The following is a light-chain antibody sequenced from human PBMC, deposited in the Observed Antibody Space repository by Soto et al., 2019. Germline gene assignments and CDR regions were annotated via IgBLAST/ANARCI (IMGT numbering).Light chain of an antibody. V-gene: IGLV1-51*02. CDR1: SSNIGNNY. Sequence: QSVLTQPTSVSAAPGQTVTISCSGSSSNIGNNYVSWYQQLPGTAPKLLIYENNKRPSGIPDRFSGSKSGTSATLGITGLQTGDEADYYCGTWDSSPWVFGGGTKLTVL. CDR3: GTWDSSPWV. J-gene: IGLJ3*02. CDR2: ENN.